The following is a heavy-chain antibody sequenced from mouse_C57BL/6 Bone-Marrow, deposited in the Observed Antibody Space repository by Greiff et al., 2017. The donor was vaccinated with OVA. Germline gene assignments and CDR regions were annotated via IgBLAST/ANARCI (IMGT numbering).Heavy chain of an antibody. J-gene: IGHJ1*03. CDR1: GYTFTSYW. CDR2: IDPSDSYT. CDR3: AREIWYFDV. V-gene: IGHV1-69*01. Sequence: QVQLKQPGAELVMPGASVKLSCKASGYTFTSYWMHWVKQRPGQGLEWIGEIDPSDSYTNYNQKFKGKSTLTVDKSSSTAYMQLSSLTSEDSAVYYCAREIWYFDVWGTGTTVTVSS.